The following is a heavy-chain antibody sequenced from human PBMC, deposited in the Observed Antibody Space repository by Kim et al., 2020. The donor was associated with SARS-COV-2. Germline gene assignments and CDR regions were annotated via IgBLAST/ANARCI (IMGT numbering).Heavy chain of an antibody. J-gene: IGHJ4*02. Sequence: SETLSLTCTVSGGSIGSISYHWGWIRQSPGKGLEWIGTIYYSGTTFYDPSLKSRVTISIDTSRNQFSLKVRSVTAADTAVYYCATKSGSYSSVAYWGQGVLVTVSS. CDR3: ATKSGSYSSVAY. D-gene: IGHD1-26*01. V-gene: IGHV4-39*01. CDR2: IYYSGTT. CDR1: GGSIGSISYH.